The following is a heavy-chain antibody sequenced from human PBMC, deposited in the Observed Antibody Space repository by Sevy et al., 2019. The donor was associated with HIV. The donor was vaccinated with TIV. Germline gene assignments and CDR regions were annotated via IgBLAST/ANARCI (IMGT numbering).Heavy chain of an antibody. CDR1: GFTFDDYT. CDR3: AKERNCGRDCLYFQH. CDR2: INWNGDDT. J-gene: IGHJ1*01. V-gene: IGHV3-43*01. Sequence: GGSLRLSCAASGFTFDDYTMHWVRQAPGKGLEWFSLINWNGDDTYYADSVKGRFTISRDNSRNSLYLQMNSLRTEDTALYYCAKERNCGRDCLYFQHWGQGTLVTVSS. D-gene: IGHD2-21*02.